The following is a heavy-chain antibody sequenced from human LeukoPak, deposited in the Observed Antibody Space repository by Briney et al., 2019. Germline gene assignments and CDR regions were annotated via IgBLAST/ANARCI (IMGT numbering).Heavy chain of an antibody. CDR1: GGSISSSSYY. CDR3: ARQGAIFGVVMAANWFDP. D-gene: IGHD3-3*01. V-gene: IGHV4-39*01. CDR2: IYYSGST. Sequence: SETLSLTCTVSGGSISSSSYYWGWIRQPPGKGLEWIGSIYYSGSTYYNPSLKSRVTISVDTSKNQFSLKLNSVTAADTAVYYCARQGAIFGVVMAANWFDPWGQGTLVTVSS. J-gene: IGHJ5*02.